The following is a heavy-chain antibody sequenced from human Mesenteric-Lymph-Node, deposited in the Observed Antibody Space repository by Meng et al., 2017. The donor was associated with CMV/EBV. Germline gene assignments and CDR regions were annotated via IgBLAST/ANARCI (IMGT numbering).Heavy chain of an antibody. CDR1: GGSITTSTW. CDR3: ASRGYYDSGSYSTLYY. J-gene: IGHJ4*02. D-gene: IGHD3-10*01. V-gene: IGHV4-4*02. CDR2: IYHSGST. Sequence: SETLSLTCDVSGGSITTSTWWTWVRQPPGKGLEWIGQIYHSGSTNYNPSLKSRVTMSVDKSKNQFSLKLSSVTAADTAVYYCASRGYYDSGSYSTLYYWGQGTLVTVSS.